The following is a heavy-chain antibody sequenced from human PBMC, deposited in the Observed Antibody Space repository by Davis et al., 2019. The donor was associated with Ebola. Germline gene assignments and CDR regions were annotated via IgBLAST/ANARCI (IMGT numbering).Heavy chain of an antibody. CDR1: GGSISSGGYY. CDR2: IYYSGST. Sequence: PSETLSLTCTVSGGSISSGGYYWSWIRQHPGKGLEWIGYIYYSGSTYYNPSLKSRVTISVDTSKNQFSLKLSPVTAADTAVYYCARAGGGRGVDYWGQGTLVTVSS. CDR3: ARAGGGRGVDY. J-gene: IGHJ4*02. D-gene: IGHD3-10*01. V-gene: IGHV4-31*03.